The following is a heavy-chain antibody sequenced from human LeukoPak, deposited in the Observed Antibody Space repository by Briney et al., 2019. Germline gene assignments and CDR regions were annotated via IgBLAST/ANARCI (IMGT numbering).Heavy chain of an antibody. CDR1: GGTFSSYA. V-gene: IGHV1-69*05. J-gene: IGHJ3*02. D-gene: IGHD3-22*01. CDR3: ARVTYYYDSSGYYHDAFDI. Sequence: GGSVKVSCKASGGTFSSYAISWVRQAPGQGLEWMGRIIPIFGTANYAQKFQGRVTITTDESTSTAYMELSSLRSEGTAVYYCARVTYYYDSSGYYHDAFDIWGQGTMVTVSS. CDR2: IIPIFGTA.